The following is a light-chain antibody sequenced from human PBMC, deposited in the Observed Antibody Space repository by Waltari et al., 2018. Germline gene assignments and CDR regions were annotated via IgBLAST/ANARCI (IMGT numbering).Light chain of an antibody. CDR3: CSYGGNFLWV. CDR2: DVR. CDR1: NSDVGGYNY. Sequence: QSALTQPRSVSGSPGQSVTISCTGTNSDVGGYNYVSWFQHHPGQAPQLILYDVRHRPSVVPDRFAGSQPANTASLTISGLQTDDEAHYYCCSYGGNFLWVFGGGTKLTVL. V-gene: IGLV2-11*01. J-gene: IGLJ3*02.